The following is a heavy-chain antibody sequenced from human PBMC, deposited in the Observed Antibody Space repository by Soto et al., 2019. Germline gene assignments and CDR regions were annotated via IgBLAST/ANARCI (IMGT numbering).Heavy chain of an antibody. CDR3: AGAVHGLLWGGGLRDYGWDV. Sequence: SETLSLTCTVSGVSISSGGYYWSWIRQQPGKGLDWIGYIYSSGSTNYNPSLKSRVTISVDTSKNQFSLKLSSVTAADTAVYYCAGAVHGLLWGGGLRDYGWDVWGKGTTVTVSS. CDR2: IYSSGST. V-gene: IGHV4-61*08. CDR1: GVSISSGGYY. J-gene: IGHJ6*04. D-gene: IGHD3-10*01.